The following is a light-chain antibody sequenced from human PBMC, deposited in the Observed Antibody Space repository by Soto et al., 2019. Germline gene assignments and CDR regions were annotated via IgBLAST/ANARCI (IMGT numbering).Light chain of an antibody. J-gene: IGKJ1*01. CDR1: QSLSTW. CDR2: KAS. V-gene: IGKV1-5*03. CDR3: QQYNSSPLT. Sequence: DIQMTQSPSTLSASVGDRVTITCRASQSLSTWLAWYQQKPGKAPKLLIYKASSLSSGLPSRFSGSGSGTEFTLTISSLQPDDFATYYFQQYNSSPLTFGQGTKVQIK.